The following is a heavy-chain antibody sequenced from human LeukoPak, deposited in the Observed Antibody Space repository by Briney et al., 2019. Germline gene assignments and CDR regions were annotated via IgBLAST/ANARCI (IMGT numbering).Heavy chain of an antibody. CDR3: VSDTALGY. V-gene: IGHV3-74*01. CDR1: GFTFSNYW. CDR2: IKTDGSST. Sequence: GGSLRLSCAASGFTFSNYWRHWVRQAPGKGLVWVSHIKTDGSSTFYADSGKGRVTISRDNDKNTMYLQMNSLRVEDTAVYYCVSDTALGYWGQGTLVTVSS. J-gene: IGHJ4*02. D-gene: IGHD5-18*01.